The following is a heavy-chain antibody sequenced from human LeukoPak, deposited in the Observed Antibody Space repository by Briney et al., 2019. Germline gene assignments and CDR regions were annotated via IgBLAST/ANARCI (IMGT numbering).Heavy chain of an antibody. CDR1: GGTFSSYA. D-gene: IGHD3-16*01. V-gene: IGHV1-69*04. Sequence: ASVKVSCEASGGTFSSYAISWVRQAPGQGLEWMGRIIPILGIANYAQKFQGRVTITADKSTSTAYMELSSLRSEDTAVYYCAREIPTEGVLFDPWGQGTLVTVSS. J-gene: IGHJ5*02. CDR2: IIPILGIA. CDR3: AREIPTEGVLFDP.